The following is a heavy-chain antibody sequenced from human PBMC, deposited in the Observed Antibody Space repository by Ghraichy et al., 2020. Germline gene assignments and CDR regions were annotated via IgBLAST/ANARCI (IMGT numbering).Heavy chain of an antibody. CDR2: ISSSATSI. Sequence: LRLSCAAAGFTISSYAINWVRQAPGKGLEWVSYISSSATSIHYADSVKGRFTVSSDNARNSLYLQMNSLRAEDTAVYYCTRVSTSGSYNWFDPWGQGTLVTVSS. CDR3: TRVSTSGSYNWFDP. J-gene: IGHJ5*02. V-gene: IGHV3-48*03. CDR1: GFTISSYA. D-gene: IGHD5/OR15-5a*01.